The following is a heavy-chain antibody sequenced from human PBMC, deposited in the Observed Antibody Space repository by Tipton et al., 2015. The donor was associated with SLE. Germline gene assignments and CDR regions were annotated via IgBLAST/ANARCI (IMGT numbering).Heavy chain of an antibody. Sequence: GSLRLSCAASGFTFSSYAMHWVRQAPGKGLEWVAFIRYDGSNKYYADSVKGRFTISRDNSKNTLYLQMNSLRAEDTAVYYCAKDRFLEWLYFDYWGQGTLVTVSS. V-gene: IGHV3-30*02. D-gene: IGHD3-3*01. CDR3: AKDRFLEWLYFDY. CDR2: IRYDGSNK. CDR1: GFTFSSYA. J-gene: IGHJ4*02.